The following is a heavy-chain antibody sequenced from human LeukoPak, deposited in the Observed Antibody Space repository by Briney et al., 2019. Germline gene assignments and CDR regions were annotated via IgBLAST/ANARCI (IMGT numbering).Heavy chain of an antibody. D-gene: IGHD4-11*01. CDR3: PKGDYSNYPLHLDY. CDR2: IWYDGSYK. CDR1: GFTFSSYG. J-gene: IGHJ4*02. Sequence: SGGSLRLSCAASGFTFSSYGIHWVRQAPGKGLEWVAFIWYDGSYKYYADSVKGRLTISRDNSKNTVDLQMNSLRVEDTAVYYCPKGDYSNYPLHLDYWGQGNLVTVSS. V-gene: IGHV3-30*02.